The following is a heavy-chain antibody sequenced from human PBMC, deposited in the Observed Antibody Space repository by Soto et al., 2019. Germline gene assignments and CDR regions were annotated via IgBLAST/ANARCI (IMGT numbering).Heavy chain of an antibody. V-gene: IGHV3-23*01. CDR1: DSPLASIA. J-gene: IGHJ4*02. D-gene: IGHD3-10*01. CDR3: AKEGDDYGSGTSFYFDY. CDR2: ISVSVAYT. Sequence: EAQLLESGGGLVQPGGPLGPSLAAPDSPLASIAWAWVARPQGRGLGWASAISVSVAYTYYADSVKGRFTISRDNSKNTLFLQMNSLRAEDTAVFYCAKEGDDYGSGTSFYFDYWGQGILVTVSS.